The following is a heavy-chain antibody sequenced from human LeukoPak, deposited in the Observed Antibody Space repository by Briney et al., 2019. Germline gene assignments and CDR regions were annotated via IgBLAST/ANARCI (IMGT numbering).Heavy chain of an antibody. CDR1: GFIFSGYW. V-gene: IGHV3-7*01. CDR2: IKYDGSEK. CDR3: AKGGGYGSFDS. D-gene: IGHD5-12*01. Sequence: GGSLRLSCAASGFIFSGYWMTWVRQAPGKGLEWVANIKYDGSEKYYVDSVKGRFTISRDNAKNSMYLQVNSLRAEDTAVYYCAKGGGYGSFDSWGQGTLVIVSS. J-gene: IGHJ5*01.